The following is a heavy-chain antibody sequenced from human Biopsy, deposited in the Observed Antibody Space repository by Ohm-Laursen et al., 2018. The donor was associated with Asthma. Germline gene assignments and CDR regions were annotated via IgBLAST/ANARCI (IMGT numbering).Heavy chain of an antibody. V-gene: IGHV5-51*01. CDR1: GYIFANYW. J-gene: IGHJ4*02. CDR3: ARLPYGSGSFFDF. D-gene: IGHD3-10*01. CDR2: IFPGDSDT. Sequence: ESLKTSCKASGYIFANYWIGWVRQMPGKGLEWLGIIFPGDSDTIYSPSSQGQVTISADKSISTAYLQWSSLKASDTAIYYCARLPYGSGSFFDFWGQGTLVTVAS.